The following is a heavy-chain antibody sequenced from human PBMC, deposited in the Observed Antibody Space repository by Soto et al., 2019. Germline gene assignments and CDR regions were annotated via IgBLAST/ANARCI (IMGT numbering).Heavy chain of an antibody. Sequence: AAVKVSCKASGYTFTSYYMHWVRQAPGQGLEWMGIINPSGGSTSYAQKFQGRVTMTRDTSTSTVYMELSSLRSEDTAVYYCARGEYVTIFGVVLPYFDYCGQGPLVTVSS. CDR1: GYTFTSYY. D-gene: IGHD3-3*01. CDR2: INPSGGST. CDR3: ARGEYVTIFGVVLPYFDY. J-gene: IGHJ4*02. V-gene: IGHV1-46*01.